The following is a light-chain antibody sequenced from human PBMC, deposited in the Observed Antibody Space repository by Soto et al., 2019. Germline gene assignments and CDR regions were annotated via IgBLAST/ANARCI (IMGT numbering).Light chain of an antibody. CDR3: QQYNNWPQT. J-gene: IGKJ1*01. CDR2: GAS. CDR1: QSVSSN. Sequence: EIVMTQSPATLSVSPGERATLSCRASQSVSSNLAWYQQKPGQAPRLLIYGASTRATGIPATFSGRGSGTESTLTISSLQSEDFAVYYCQQYNNWPQTFGPGTKVDIK. V-gene: IGKV3-15*01.